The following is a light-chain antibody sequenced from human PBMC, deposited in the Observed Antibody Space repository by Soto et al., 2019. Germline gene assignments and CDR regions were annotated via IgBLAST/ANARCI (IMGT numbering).Light chain of an antibody. CDR3: SSYTSSSTLV. Sequence: QSALTQPGSVSGSPGQSITISCTGTSSDVGGYNYVSWYQQHPGKAPKLMIYDVSNRPSGVSNRFSGSKSGNTASLTISGLQAEDEADYYCSSYTSSSTLVFGTGTKLTVL. V-gene: IGLV2-14*01. CDR1: SSDVGGYNY. J-gene: IGLJ1*01. CDR2: DVS.